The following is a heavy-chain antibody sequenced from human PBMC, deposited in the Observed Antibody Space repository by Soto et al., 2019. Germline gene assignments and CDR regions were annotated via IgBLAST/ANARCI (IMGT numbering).Heavy chain of an antibody. D-gene: IGHD2-2*03. V-gene: IGHV1-18*01. CDR1: GYTFTSYG. CDR2: ISDYNGNT. J-gene: IGHJ5*02. CDR3: AREMDIVGVPAANWFDP. Sequence: ASVKVSCKASGYTFTSYGISWVRQAPGQGLEWMGWISDYNGNTNYAQKLQGRVTMTTDTSTSTAYMELRSLRSDDTAVYYCAREMDIVGVPAANWFDPWGQGTLVTVSS.